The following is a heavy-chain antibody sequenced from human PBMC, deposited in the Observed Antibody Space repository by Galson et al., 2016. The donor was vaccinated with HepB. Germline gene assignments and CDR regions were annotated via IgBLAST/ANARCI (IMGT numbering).Heavy chain of an antibody. D-gene: IGHD2-15*01. CDR3: VRVACYGGSCAWRAFDI. Sequence: SLRLSCAVSGFIFSDHYMDWVRQAPGKGLEWIGRTRNKGRSFSTEYAASVKGRFTISRDDSQNSLYLQMNNLKTDDTAAYYCVRVACYGGSCAWRAFDIWGQGTMVTVSS. J-gene: IGHJ3*02. CDR1: GFIFSDHY. CDR2: TRNKGRSFST. V-gene: IGHV3-72*01.